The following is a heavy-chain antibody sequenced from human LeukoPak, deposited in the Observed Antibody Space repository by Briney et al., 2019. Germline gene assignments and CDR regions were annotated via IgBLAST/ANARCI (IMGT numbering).Heavy chain of an antibody. J-gene: IGHJ3*02. V-gene: IGHV4-34*01. CDR2: INHSGST. CDR1: GGSFSGYY. CDR3: ARARGYSYGTKAFDI. D-gene: IGHD5-18*01. Sequence: KPSETLSLTCAVYGGSFSGYYWSWIRQPPGKGLEWIGEINHSGSTNYNPSLKSRVTISVDTSKNQFSLKLSSVTAADTAVYYCARARGYSYGTKAFDIWGQGTMVTVSS.